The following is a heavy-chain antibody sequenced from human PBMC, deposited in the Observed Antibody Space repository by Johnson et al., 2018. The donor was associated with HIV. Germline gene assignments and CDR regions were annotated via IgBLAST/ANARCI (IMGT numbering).Heavy chain of an antibody. CDR1: GFTFSTYA. J-gene: IGHJ3*02. V-gene: IGHV3-66*02. Sequence: EVQLVESGGGLVQPGGSLRLSCAASGFTFSTYAMSWVRQAPGKGLESVSVVYSGGTTHYADSVKGRSTISRDNSKNTLYLQMNSLRAEDTAVYYCTRRSPYDAFDIWGQGTMVTVS. CDR2: VYSGGTT. CDR3: TRRSPYDAFDI.